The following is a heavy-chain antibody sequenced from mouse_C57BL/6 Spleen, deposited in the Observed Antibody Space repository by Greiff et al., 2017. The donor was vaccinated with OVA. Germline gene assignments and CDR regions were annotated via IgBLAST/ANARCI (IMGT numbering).Heavy chain of an antibody. D-gene: IGHD2-4*01. J-gene: IGHJ2*01. CDR3: ARVYDYGGYFDY. V-gene: IGHV5-16*01. CDR2: INYDGSST. CDR1: GFTFSDYY. Sequence: EVQVVESEGGLVQPGSSMKLSCTASGFTFSDYYMAWVRQVPEKGLEWVANINYDGSSTYYLDSLKSRFIISRDNAKNILYLQMSSLKSEDTATYYCARVYDYGGYFDYWGQGTTLTVSS.